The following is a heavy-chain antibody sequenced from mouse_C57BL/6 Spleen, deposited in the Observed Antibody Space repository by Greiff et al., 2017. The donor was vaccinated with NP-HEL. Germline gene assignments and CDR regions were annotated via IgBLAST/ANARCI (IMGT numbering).Heavy chain of an antibody. V-gene: IGHV1-50*01. J-gene: IGHJ3*01. Sequence: QVQLQQPGAELVKPGASVKLSCKASGYTFTSYWMQWVKQRPGQGLEWIGEIDPSDSYTNYNQKLKGKATLTVDTSSSTAYMQHSSLTSEDSAVYYCARGAQAFAYWGQGTLVTVSA. CDR1: GYTFTSYW. CDR3: ARGAQAFAY. CDR2: IDPSDSYT. D-gene: IGHD3-2*02.